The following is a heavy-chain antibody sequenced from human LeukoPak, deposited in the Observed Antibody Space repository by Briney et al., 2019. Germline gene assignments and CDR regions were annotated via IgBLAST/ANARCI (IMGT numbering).Heavy chain of an antibody. D-gene: IGHD2/OR15-2a*01. CDR1: GYTFTSHA. CDR3: ARSIIIVPNTSYYYYYMDV. Sequence: ASVKVSCKASGYTFTSHALHWVRQAPGESLEWMAWINGATGRTQYSQKFQARVTLTRDTSANTAYMELSSLRSEDTALYYCARSIIIVPNTSYYYYYMDVWGQGTTVTVSS. V-gene: IGHV1-3*01. CDR2: INGATGRT. J-gene: IGHJ6*02.